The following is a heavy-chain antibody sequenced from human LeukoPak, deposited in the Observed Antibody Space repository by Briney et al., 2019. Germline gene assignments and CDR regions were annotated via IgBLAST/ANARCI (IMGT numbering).Heavy chain of an antibody. V-gene: IGHV1-18*04. J-gene: IGHJ4*02. CDR1: GYTFTSYY. D-gene: IGHD6-19*01. CDR2: ISAKDGNT. CDR3: ARFVCSGRSPVDY. Sequence: ASVKLSCKASGYTFTSYYIHWVRQAPGQGLEWVGSISAKDGNTNYAQKLQGRVTMPTDTSTNTTYIELKSLRADDPAVYYCARFVCSGRSPVDYWGQGTLVTVSS.